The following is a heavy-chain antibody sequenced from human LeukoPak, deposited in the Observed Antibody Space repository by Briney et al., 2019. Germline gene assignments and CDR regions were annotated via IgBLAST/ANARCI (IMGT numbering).Heavy chain of an antibody. J-gene: IGHJ4*02. Sequence: SETLCLTCSVSGGSVSSGNYYWSWIRQPPGKGLEWIGHVDYSGSTSYNPSLKRRVTISLDTSKNQFSLKVMYLTAADTAVYYCARGIRTGYGYWGQGTLVTVSS. CDR2: VDYSGST. CDR1: GGSVSSGNYY. D-gene: IGHD1-1*01. CDR3: ARGIRTGYGY. V-gene: IGHV4-61*01.